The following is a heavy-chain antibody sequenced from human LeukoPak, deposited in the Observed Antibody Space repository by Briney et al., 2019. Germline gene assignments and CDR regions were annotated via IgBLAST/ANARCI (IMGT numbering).Heavy chain of an antibody. V-gene: IGHV4-59*08. Sequence: SETLSLTCTVSGGSISGYYWSWIRQPPGKGLEWIGFIYYSGSTNYNPSLESRVTISVDTSKNQFSLTLSSVTAADTAVYYCARHKSSGSYPLDYWGQGILFTVSS. CDR3: ARHKSSGSYPLDY. J-gene: IGHJ4*02. D-gene: IGHD3-22*01. CDR1: GGSISGYY. CDR2: IYYSGST.